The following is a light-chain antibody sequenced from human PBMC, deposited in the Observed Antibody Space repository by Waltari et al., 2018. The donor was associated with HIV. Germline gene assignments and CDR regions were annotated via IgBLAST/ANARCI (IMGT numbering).Light chain of an antibody. Sequence: SYVLTQPPSVSVAPGKTARITCGGDNIGIKSVHWYQQKPGQAPVLVVYDDSYRRSGIPVRFSGSNSGDTATLTISRVGAGDEADYYCQVWDSFSDHWVFGGGTKLTVL. V-gene: IGLV3-21*01. J-gene: IGLJ3*02. CDR3: QVWDSFSDHWV. CDR2: DDS. CDR1: NIGIKS.